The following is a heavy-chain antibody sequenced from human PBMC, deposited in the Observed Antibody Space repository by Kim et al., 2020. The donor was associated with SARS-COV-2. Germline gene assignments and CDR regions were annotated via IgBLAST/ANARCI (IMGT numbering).Heavy chain of an antibody. CDR2: ISWNSGTI. V-gene: IGHV3-9*01. CDR1: GFTFDDYA. CDR3: AKDRSTYYYDSSGYHDCGHEFDY. D-gene: IGHD3-22*01. Sequence: GGSLRLSCAASGFTFDDYAMHWVRQAPGKGLEWVSGISWNSGTIGYADSVKGRFIISRDNTKNSLYLQMNSLRAEDTAFYYCAKDRSTYYYDSSGYHDCGHEFDYWGQGTLLTVSS. J-gene: IGHJ4*02.